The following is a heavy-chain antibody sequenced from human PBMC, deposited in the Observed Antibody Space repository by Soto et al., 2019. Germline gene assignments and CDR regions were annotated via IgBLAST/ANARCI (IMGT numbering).Heavy chain of an antibody. J-gene: IGHJ1*01. D-gene: IGHD6-19*01. CDR3: AKAKIPYSSAPLQH. CDR2: ISYDGSNK. V-gene: IGHV3-30-3*01. Sequence: QVQLVESGGGVVQPGRSLRLSCAASGFTFSSYAMHWVRQAPGKGLEWVAVISYDGSNKYYADSVKGRFTISRDNSKNTLYLKMNSLRAEDTAVYYCAKAKIPYSSAPLQHWGQGTLVTVSS. CDR1: GFTFSSYA.